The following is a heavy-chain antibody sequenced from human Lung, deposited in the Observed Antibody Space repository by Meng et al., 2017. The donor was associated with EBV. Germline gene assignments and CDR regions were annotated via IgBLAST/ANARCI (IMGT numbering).Heavy chain of an antibody. J-gene: IGHJ4*02. V-gene: IGHV4-4*02. Sequence: APGRVKPSGALSLVCAVSGGSISSSNCCSWVRQSPGKGLEWIGEIYHNGSTTYNPSLKRRVTISIDKSKIQFSLKLSSVTAADTAVYYCARVGPEENSSSSTWGQGTLVTVSS. CDR1: GGSISSSNC. D-gene: IGHD6-13*01. CDR3: ARVGPEENSSSST. CDR2: IYHNGST.